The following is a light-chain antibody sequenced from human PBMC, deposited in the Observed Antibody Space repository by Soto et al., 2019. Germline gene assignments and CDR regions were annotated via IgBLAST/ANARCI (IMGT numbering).Light chain of an antibody. CDR3: QQRSNWPPPIT. V-gene: IGKV3-11*01. CDR2: DAS. CDR1: QSVSSY. Sequence: EIMVTQSPATLSLSPGERATLSCRASQSVSSYLAWYQQKPGQAPRLLIYDASNRATGIPARFSGSGSGTDFTLTISSLEPEDFAVYYCQQRSNWPPPITFGQGTRLEIK. J-gene: IGKJ5*01.